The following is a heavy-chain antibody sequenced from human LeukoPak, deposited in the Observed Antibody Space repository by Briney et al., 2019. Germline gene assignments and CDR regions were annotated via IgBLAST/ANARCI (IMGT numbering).Heavy chain of an antibody. Sequence: SETLSLTCALYGGPFNVYYWSWLPQPPGKALKWIGEINHSGSTNYNPSLKSRVTISVDTSKNQFSLKLSSVTAADTAVYYCARGGGRRGDAFDIWGQGTMVTVSS. D-gene: IGHD2-15*01. CDR2: INHSGST. CDR1: GGPFNVYY. V-gene: IGHV4-34*01. CDR3: ARGGGRRGDAFDI. J-gene: IGHJ3*02.